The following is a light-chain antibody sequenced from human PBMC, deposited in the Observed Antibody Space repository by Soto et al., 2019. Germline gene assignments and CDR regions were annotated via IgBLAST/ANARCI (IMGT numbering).Light chain of an antibody. J-gene: IGLJ1*01. CDR3: QSYAGSNNIV. CDR1: SSNIGAGFD. Sequence: QSVLTQPPSVSGAPGQTVTISCTGSSSNIGAGFDVHWYQQLPGTAPKLVLYSNTARPSRVPDRFSGSRSGSSASLAITGLQAEYEADYYFQSYAGSNNIVFGTVTKVTVL. V-gene: IGLV1-40*01. CDR2: SNT.